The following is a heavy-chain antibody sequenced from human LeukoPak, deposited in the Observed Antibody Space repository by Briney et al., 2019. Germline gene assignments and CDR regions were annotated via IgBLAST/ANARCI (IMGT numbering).Heavy chain of an antibody. V-gene: IGHV4-34*01. CDR1: GGSFSGYY. CDR2: ITHTGST. D-gene: IGHD1-26*01. CDR3: AEGRGSYFFY. Sequence: PSDTLSLTCAVYGGSFSGYYWRWIRQSPGKGLEWMGEITHTGSTKYNPSLKSRVTTSVDTSENQCSLRLNSVTAADTAVYYCAEGRGSYFFYWGQGTMVTVSS. J-gene: IGHJ4*02.